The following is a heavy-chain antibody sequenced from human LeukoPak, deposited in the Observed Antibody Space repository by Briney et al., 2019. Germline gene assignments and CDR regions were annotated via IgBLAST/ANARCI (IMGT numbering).Heavy chain of an antibody. CDR1: GGSISSYY. CDR2: IYYSGNT. CDR3: ARDRDSSGLRDFDL. Sequence: PSETLSLTCTVSGGSISSYYWSWIRQPPGKGLEWIGYIYYSGNTNYNPSLKSRVSISIDTSKNLFSLQLSSVAAADTAVYYCARDRDSSGLRDFDLWGRGTLVTVSA. D-gene: IGHD3-22*01. J-gene: IGHJ2*01. V-gene: IGHV4-59*01.